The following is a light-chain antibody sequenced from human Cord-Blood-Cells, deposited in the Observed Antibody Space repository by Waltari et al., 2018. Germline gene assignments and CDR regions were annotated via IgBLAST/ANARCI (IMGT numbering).Light chain of an antibody. Sequence: DLQMTQSPSTLSASVRDRVTTTCRASQSISSWLAWYQQKPGKAPKLLIYDASSLESGVPSRFSGSGSGTEFTLTISSLQPDDFATYYCQQYNSYSYTFGQGTKREIK. V-gene: IGKV1-5*01. CDR2: DAS. CDR3: QQYNSYSYT. J-gene: IGKJ2*01. CDR1: QSISSW.